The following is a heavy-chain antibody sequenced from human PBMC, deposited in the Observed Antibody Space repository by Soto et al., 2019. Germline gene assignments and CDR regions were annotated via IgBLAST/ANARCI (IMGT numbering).Heavy chain of an antibody. CDR3: SRGLLV. CDR1: GGSINSGGYC. J-gene: IGHJ4*02. CDR2: VSYGGRT. Sequence: QVQLQESGPGLVKPSQTLSLTCTVSGGSINSGGYCWSWIRQHPGKGLDWIGCVSYGGRTAYNPYLAIRVTIHLDTCKHQLSFHLASETYEASPQYCCSRGLLVWGQEALVAVSS. V-gene: IGHV4-31*03. D-gene: IGHD5-18*01.